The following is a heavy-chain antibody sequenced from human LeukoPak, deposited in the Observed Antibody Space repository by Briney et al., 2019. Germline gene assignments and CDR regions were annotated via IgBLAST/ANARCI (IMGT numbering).Heavy chain of an antibody. J-gene: IGHJ5*02. CDR2: INHSGST. CDR3: AREAVTGIAAAGIGFDP. CDR1: GGSFSGYY. D-gene: IGHD6-13*01. Sequence: SETLSLTSAVYGGSFSGYYWSWIRQPPGKGLGWIGEINHSGSTNYNPSLKSRVTISVDTSKNQFSLKLSSVTAADTAVYYCAREAVTGIAAAGIGFDPWGQGTLVTVSS. V-gene: IGHV4-34*01.